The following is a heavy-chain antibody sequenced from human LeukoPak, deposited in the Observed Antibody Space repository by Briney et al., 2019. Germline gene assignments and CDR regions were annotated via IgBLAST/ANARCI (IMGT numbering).Heavy chain of an antibody. CDR3: AGSYNWSDDFDY. Sequence: SGTLSLTCTVSIDSISSYYWSWIRQPPGKGLEWVGYIFYSGSTNYNPSLKSRVTISVDTSKNQLSLKLNSVTAADTAVYYCAGSYNWSDDFDYWGPGTLVTVSS. CDR2: IFYSGST. CDR1: IDSISSYY. V-gene: IGHV4-59*01. D-gene: IGHD1-1*01. J-gene: IGHJ4*02.